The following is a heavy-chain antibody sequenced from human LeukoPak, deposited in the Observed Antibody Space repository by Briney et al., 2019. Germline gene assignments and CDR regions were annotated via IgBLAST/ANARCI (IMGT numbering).Heavy chain of an antibody. CDR3: ARGFPSYYDSSGYFDY. Sequence: ASVKVSCKASGYTFTGYYMHWVRQAPGQGLEWMGWINPNSGGTNYAQKFQGRVTMTRDTSISTAYMELSRLRSDDTAVYYCARGFPSYYDSSGYFDYWGQGTLVTVPS. D-gene: IGHD3-22*01. CDR2: INPNSGGT. V-gene: IGHV1-2*02. J-gene: IGHJ4*02. CDR1: GYTFTGYY.